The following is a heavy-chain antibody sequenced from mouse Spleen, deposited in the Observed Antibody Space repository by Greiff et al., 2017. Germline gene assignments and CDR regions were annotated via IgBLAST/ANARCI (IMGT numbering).Heavy chain of an antibody. CDR2: ISYDGSN. J-gene: IGHJ4*01. Sequence: EVKLQESGPGLVKPSQSLSLTCSVTGYSIPSGYYWYWIRQFPGNKLEWMGYISYDGSNNYNPSLKNRISITRDTSKNQFFLKLNSVTTEDTATYYCARWGDYAMDYWGQGTSVTVSS. V-gene: IGHV3-6*01. CDR1: GYSIPSGYY. CDR3: ARWGDYAMDY.